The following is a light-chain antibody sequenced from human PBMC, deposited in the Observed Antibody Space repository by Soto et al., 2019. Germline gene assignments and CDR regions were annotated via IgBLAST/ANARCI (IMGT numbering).Light chain of an antibody. CDR2: SAS. CDR1: QIVSGKY. J-gene: IGKJ1*01. CDR3: QQYSSLPRT. Sequence: EIVLTQSQATLSFSPGERATLSCSARQIVSGKYLAWYHQRPGQAPRVLIHSASSRATGIPDRFTGSGSGTDFTLTITRLEPEDFGVYYCQQYSSLPRTFGQGTKV. V-gene: IGKV3-20*01.